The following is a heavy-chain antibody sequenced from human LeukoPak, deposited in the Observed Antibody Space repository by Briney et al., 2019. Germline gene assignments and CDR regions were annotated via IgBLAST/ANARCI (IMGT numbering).Heavy chain of an antibody. CDR3: ARECRSSGWFES. CDR1: GDSINSYY. J-gene: IGHJ5*01. D-gene: IGHD6-19*01. Sequence: PSETLSLTCTVSGDSINSYYWSWIRQPPGKGLEWVGFISYSGNTQYNPSLEGRVTISVDTSNNQFSLELSSVTAADTAVYYCARECRSSGWFESWGPGTLVTVSS. CDR2: ISYSGNT. V-gene: IGHV4-59*01.